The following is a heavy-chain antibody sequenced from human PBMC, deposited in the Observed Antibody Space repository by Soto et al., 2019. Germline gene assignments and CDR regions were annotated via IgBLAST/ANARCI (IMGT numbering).Heavy chain of an antibody. V-gene: IGHV3-23*01. CDR3: AKGRGKVALNDAYDI. Sequence: EVQLLESGGGLVQPGGSLRLSCAASGFTFSSYAMSWVRQAPGKGLEWVSAISGSGGSTYYADSVKGRFTISRDNAKDTLHLQMNWLRAEDTAVYYCAKGRGKVALNDAYDIWGQGTMVTVSS. J-gene: IGHJ3*02. CDR2: ISGSGGST. CDR1: GFTFSSYA. D-gene: IGHD1-26*01.